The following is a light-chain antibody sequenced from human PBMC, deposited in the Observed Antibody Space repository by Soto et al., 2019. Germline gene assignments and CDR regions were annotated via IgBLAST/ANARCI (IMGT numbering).Light chain of an antibody. CDR3: QQSHTSPRT. Sequence: DIQMTQSPSFLSASVGDRVTVTCRASQSVGTHLHWYQQKSGKAPKLLIYGASTLQSGVSSRFSGSGSGTDFPLTITSLQPDDFAVYYCQQSHTSPRTFGQGTRLDIK. J-gene: IGKJ2*01. CDR2: GAS. V-gene: IGKV1-39*01. CDR1: QSVGTH.